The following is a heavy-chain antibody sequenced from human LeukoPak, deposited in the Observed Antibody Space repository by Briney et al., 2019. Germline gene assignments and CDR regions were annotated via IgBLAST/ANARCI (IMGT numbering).Heavy chain of an antibody. V-gene: IGHV1-69*05. J-gene: IGHJ4*02. CDR1: GGTFRNHD. CDR3: ASSPRGGYSSSWYFDY. CDR2: IIPIFGTA. Sequence: SVKVPCKASGGTFRNHDINWVRQAPGQGLEWMGRIIPIFGTANYAQKFQGRVTITTDESTSTAYMELSSLRSEDTAVYYCASSPRGGYSSSWYFDYWGQGTLVTVSS. D-gene: IGHD6-13*01.